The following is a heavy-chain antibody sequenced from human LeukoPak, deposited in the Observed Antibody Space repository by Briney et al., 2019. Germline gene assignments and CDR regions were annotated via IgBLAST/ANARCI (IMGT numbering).Heavy chain of an antibody. V-gene: IGHV3-48*03. CDR2: ISSSGGTI. Sequence: PGGSLRLSCAASGFTFSSYEMNWVRQVPGKGLEWVSYISSSGGTINYAESVKGRFTISRDNAKNSLYLQMTSLRAEDTAVYYCAKDSSGWVYFEYRGQGTLVTVSS. D-gene: IGHD6-19*01. CDR3: AKDSSGWVYFEY. CDR1: GFTFSSYE. J-gene: IGHJ4*02.